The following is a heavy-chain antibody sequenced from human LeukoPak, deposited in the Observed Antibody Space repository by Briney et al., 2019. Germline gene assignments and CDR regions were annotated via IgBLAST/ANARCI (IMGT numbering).Heavy chain of an antibody. V-gene: IGHV1-3*01. D-gene: IGHD3-10*01. Sequence: ASVKVSCKASGYTFTSYAMHWVRQAPGQRLEWMGWINAGNGNTKYSQKLQGRVTITAGESTSTAYMELSSLRSEATAVYYCAPSHYHGSGSYDIHPYFDYWGQGTLVTVSS. CDR3: APSHYHGSGSYDIHPYFDY. CDR1: GYTFTSYA. CDR2: INAGNGNT. J-gene: IGHJ4*02.